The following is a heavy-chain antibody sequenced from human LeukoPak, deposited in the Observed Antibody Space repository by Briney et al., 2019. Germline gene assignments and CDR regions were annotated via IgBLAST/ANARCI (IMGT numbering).Heavy chain of an antibody. V-gene: IGHV3-23*01. CDR1: GFTFSNYA. D-gene: IGHD4-23*01. CDR2: ISGSGAYT. CDR3: AKEATVATDWYFDL. Sequence: LPGGSLRLSCAASGFTFSNYAMSWVRQAPGKGLEWVSAISGSGAYTYYADSVKGRFTISRDGSRNTLFLQMNSLSAEDTAIYYRAKEATVATDWYFDLWGRGTLVTVSS. J-gene: IGHJ2*01.